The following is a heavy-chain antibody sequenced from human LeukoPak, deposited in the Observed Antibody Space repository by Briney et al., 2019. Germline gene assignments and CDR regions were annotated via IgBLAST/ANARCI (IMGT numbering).Heavy chain of an antibody. D-gene: IGHD3/OR15-3a*01. J-gene: IGHJ4*02. V-gene: IGHV1-69*01. Sequence: TVKVSCKASGGTFSSYAISWVRQAPGQGLEWVGGIIPIFGTANYAQKFQGRATITADESTSTAYMELSSLRSEDTAVYYCARLDKAGIFDYWGQGTLVTVSS. CDR1: GGTFSSYA. CDR3: ARLDKAGIFDY. CDR2: IIPIFGTA.